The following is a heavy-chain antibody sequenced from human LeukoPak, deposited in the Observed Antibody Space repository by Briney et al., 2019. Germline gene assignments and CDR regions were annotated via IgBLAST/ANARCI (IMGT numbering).Heavy chain of an antibody. CDR3: AAGGAAGKWFDP. J-gene: IGHJ5*02. D-gene: IGHD6-13*01. Sequence: SVKVSCKASGGTFSSYAISWVRQAPGQGLEWMGRIIPILGIANYAQKFQGRVTMIEDTSTDTAYMELSSLRSEDTAVYYCAAGGAAGKWFDPWGQGTLVTVSS. CDR1: GGTFSSYA. CDR2: IIPILGIA. V-gene: IGHV1-69*04.